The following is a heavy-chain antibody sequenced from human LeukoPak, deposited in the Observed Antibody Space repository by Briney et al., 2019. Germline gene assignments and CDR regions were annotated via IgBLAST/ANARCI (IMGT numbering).Heavy chain of an antibody. CDR3: ARDQEVPAAGFDY. D-gene: IGHD2-2*01. CDR2: IWYGGSNK. Sequence: GRSLRLSCAASGFTFSSYGMHWVRQAPGKGLEWVAVIWYGGSNKYYADSVKGRFTISRDNSKNTLYLQMNSLRAEDTAVYYCARDQEVPAAGFDYWGQGTLVTVSS. V-gene: IGHV3-33*08. J-gene: IGHJ4*02. CDR1: GFTFSSYG.